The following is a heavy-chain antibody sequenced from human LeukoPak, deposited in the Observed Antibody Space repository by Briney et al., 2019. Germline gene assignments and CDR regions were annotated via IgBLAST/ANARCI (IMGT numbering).Heavy chain of an antibody. CDR1: GFTFDDYA. D-gene: IGHD3-3*01. CDR2: ISWDGGST. V-gene: IGHV3-43D*03. Sequence: PGGSLRLSCAASGFTFDDYAMHWVRQAPGKGLERVSLISWDGGSTYYADSVKGRFTISRDNSKNSLYLQMNSLRAEDTALYYCAKDRGFGVADYYFDYWGQGTLVTVSS. CDR3: AKDRGFGVADYYFDY. J-gene: IGHJ4*02.